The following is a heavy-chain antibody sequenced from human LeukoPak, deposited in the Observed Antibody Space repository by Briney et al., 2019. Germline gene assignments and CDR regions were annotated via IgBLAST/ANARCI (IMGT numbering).Heavy chain of an antibody. D-gene: IGHD2-2*01. J-gene: IGHJ5*02. Sequence: SVKVSCKASGGTFSSYAISWVRQAPGQGLEWMGGIIPIFGTANYAQKFQGRVTITTDESTSTAYMELSSLRSEDTAVYYCAREALGYCSSTSCYDWFDPWGQGTLVTVSS. CDR2: IIPIFGTA. V-gene: IGHV1-69*05. CDR1: GGTFSSYA. CDR3: AREALGYCSSTSCYDWFDP.